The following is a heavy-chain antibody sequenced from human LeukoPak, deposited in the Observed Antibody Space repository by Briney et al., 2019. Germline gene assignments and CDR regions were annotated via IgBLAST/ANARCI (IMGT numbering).Heavy chain of an antibody. CDR1: GGSISGYY. Sequence: PSETLSLTCNVSGGSISGYYWSWIRQPPNKGLEWIGYIFYSGSTNYNPSLESRVTLSVDASKNQFSLRVTSVTAADTAVYYCARAPRPSGSFRYFDLWGQGALVTVSS. V-gene: IGHV4-59*01. D-gene: IGHD1-26*01. CDR2: IFYSGST. CDR3: ARAPRPSGSFRYFDL. J-gene: IGHJ4*02.